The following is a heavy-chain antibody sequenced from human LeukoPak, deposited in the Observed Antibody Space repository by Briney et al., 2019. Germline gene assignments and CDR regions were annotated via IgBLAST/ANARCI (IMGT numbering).Heavy chain of an antibody. V-gene: IGHV3-23*01. D-gene: IGHD5-18*01. CDR3: AKMRLGGIQLLQS. Sequence: PGGSLRLSCAASGFTFSSYAMSWVRQAPGNGLEWVSAISGSGGSTYYADSVKGRFTISRDNSKNTLYLQMNSLRAEDTAVYYCAKMRLGGIQLLQSWGQGTLVTVSS. CDR2: ISGSGGST. J-gene: IGHJ5*02. CDR1: GFTFSSYA.